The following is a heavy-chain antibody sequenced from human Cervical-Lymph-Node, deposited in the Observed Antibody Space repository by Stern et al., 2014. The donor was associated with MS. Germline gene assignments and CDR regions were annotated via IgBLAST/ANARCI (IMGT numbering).Heavy chain of an antibody. CDR3: GRGDAGDY. CDR2: ISGSGGAI. V-gene: IGHV3-11*01. Sequence: VQLVESGGDLVKPGGSLRLSCVASGFSFSDYDTSWIRQAPGKGLEWISYISGSGGAIYYADSVQGRFTISRDNAKNSLFLQMNSLRAEDTAVYYCGRGDAGDYWGQGTLVTVAS. CDR1: GFSFSDYD. D-gene: IGHD2-21*02. J-gene: IGHJ4*02.